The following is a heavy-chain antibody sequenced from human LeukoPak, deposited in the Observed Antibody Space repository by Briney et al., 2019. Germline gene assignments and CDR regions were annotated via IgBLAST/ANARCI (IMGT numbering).Heavy chain of an antibody. Sequence: SVKVSCKASGGTFSSYAISWVRQAPGQGLEWMGGIIPIFGTANYAQKFQGRVTITADESTSTAYMELSSLRSEDTAVYYCARGRGFGELSRYYYGMDVWGKGTTVTVSS. CDR1: GGTFSSYA. D-gene: IGHD3-10*01. J-gene: IGHJ6*04. CDR2: IIPIFGTA. V-gene: IGHV1-69*13. CDR3: ARGRGFGELSRYYYGMDV.